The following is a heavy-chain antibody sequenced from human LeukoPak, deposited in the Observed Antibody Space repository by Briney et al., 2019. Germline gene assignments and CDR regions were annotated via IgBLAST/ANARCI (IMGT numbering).Heavy chain of an antibody. J-gene: IGHJ4*02. D-gene: IGHD2-21*02. CDR1: GFTFRNYG. Sequence: GGSLRLSCAASGFTFRNYGMNWVRQAPGKGLEWVAVISYNGNNEKYADSVKGRFTISRDNSKNTLYLQMNSLRAEDTALYYCAKEGWYYCGGDCYSFGYWGQGTLVTVSS. CDR2: ISYNGNNE. CDR3: AKEGWYYCGGDCYSFGY. V-gene: IGHV3-30*18.